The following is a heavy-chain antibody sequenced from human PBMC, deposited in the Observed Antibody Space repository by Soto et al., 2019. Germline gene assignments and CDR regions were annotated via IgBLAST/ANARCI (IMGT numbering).Heavy chain of an antibody. Sequence: VQLVESGGGLVQPGGSLRLSCAASGFTFGSYAMTWVRQAPGQGLEWVSVISGGGSGRYYSDSVEARFTISRDHQNNLIYLQMNTLRVEDTGVYFCARGRYPSAPRRPLDYDFMDVWGNGTTITVSS. CDR3: ARGRYPSAPRRPLDYDFMDV. V-gene: IGHV3-23*04. J-gene: IGHJ6*03. CDR2: ISGGGSGR. CDR1: GFTFGSYA. D-gene: IGHD1-20*01.